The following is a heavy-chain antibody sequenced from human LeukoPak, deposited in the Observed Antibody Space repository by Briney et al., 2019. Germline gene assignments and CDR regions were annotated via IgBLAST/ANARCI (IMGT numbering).Heavy chain of an antibody. V-gene: IGHV2-5*01. CDR3: AHIDCSSTSCYRLDY. CDR2: IYWNDDK. J-gene: IGHJ4*02. D-gene: IGHD2-2*01. Sequence: SGPTLVKPTQTLTLTCTFSGFSLSTSGVGVGWIRQPPGKALEWLALIYWNDDKRYSPSLKSRLTITKDTSKNQVVLTMTNMDPADTATYYCAHIDCSSTSCYRLDYWGQGTLVTVSS. CDR1: GFSLSTSGVG.